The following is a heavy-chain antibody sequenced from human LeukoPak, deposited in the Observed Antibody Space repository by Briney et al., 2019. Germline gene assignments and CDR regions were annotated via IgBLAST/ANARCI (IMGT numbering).Heavy chain of an antibody. D-gene: IGHD2-2*01. CDR1: GFSFKTYS. CDR3: ARSEYTTSLIDYYFYHGMDV. CDR2: ISSSSGSI. J-gene: IGHJ6*02. Sequence: GGSLRLSCTASGFSFKTYSMNWVRQAPGKGPEWVSYISSSSGSIYYADSVKGRFTISRDDAKNSLYLQMNSLRDEDTALYYCARSEYTTSLIDYYFYHGMDVWGQGTTVIVSS. V-gene: IGHV3-48*02.